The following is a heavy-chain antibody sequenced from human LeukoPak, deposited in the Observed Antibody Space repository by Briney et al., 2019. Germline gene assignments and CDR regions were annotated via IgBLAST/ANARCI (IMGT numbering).Heavy chain of an antibody. CDR2: INHSGST. D-gene: IGHD6-6*01. Sequence: SETLSLTCAVYGGSFSGYYWSWIRQPPGKGLEWIGEINHSGSTNYNPSLKSRVTISVDTSKNQFSLKLSSVTAADTAVYYCARISSSSYAFDIWGQGTMVTVSS. CDR1: GGSFSGYY. J-gene: IGHJ3*02. V-gene: IGHV4-34*01. CDR3: ARISSSSYAFDI.